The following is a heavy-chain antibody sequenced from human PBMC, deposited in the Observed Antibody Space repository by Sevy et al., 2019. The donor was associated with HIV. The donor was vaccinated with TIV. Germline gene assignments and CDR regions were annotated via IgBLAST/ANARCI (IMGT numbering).Heavy chain of an antibody. J-gene: IGHJ4*02. D-gene: IGHD3-22*01. Sequence: GGSLKLSCVASGFTFRSYTMKWVRQAPGKGLECVSSISSSGSYIYYADSVKGRFTISRDDAKNSLYLQMNTLRAEDAALYYCARVRPYDTRDFDYWGQGTLVTVSS. CDR3: ARVRPYDTRDFDY. V-gene: IGHV3-21*01. CDR2: ISSSGSYI. CDR1: GFTFRSYT.